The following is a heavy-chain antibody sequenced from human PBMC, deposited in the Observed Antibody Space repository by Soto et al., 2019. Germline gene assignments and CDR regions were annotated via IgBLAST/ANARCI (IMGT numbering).Heavy chain of an antibody. Sequence: GGSLRLSCAASGFTFSSYGMHWVRQAPGKGLEWVAVIWYDGSNKYYADSVKGRFTISRDNSKNTLYLQMNSLRSDDTAVYYCARDHGARKYCGGDCYYWFDPWGQGTLVTVSS. D-gene: IGHD2-21*02. CDR2: IWYDGSNK. V-gene: IGHV3-33*01. CDR1: GFTFSSYG. J-gene: IGHJ5*02. CDR3: ARDHGARKYCGGDCYYWFDP.